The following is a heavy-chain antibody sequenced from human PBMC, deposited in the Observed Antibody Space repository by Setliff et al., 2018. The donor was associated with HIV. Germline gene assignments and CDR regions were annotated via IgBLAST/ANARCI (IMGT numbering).Heavy chain of an antibody. V-gene: IGHV4-59*08. D-gene: IGHD6-6*01. CDR1: GDSSSNDY. Sequence: SETLSLTCTVSGDSSSNDYWSWIRQPPGKGLEWIGYIYYSGSTNYNASLQSRVTISVDTSKNQFSLKLSSVTAADTAVYYCARHGDSSSSPYHYYYYMDVWGKGTTVTVSS. J-gene: IGHJ6*03. CDR2: IYYSGST. CDR3: ARHGDSSSSPYHYYYYMDV.